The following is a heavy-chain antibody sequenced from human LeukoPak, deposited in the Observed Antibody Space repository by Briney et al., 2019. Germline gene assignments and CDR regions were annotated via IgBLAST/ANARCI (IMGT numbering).Heavy chain of an antibody. J-gene: IGHJ4*02. CDR3: ARERYGSGSYYNKPPLDY. CDR1: GYTFTTYA. CDR2: INTNTGNP. V-gene: IGHV7-4-1*02. D-gene: IGHD3-10*01. Sequence: GASVKVSCKASGYTFTTYAMNWVRQAPGQGLEWMGWINTNTGNPTYTQGFTGRFVFSLDTSVSTAYLQISSLKAEDTAVYYCARERYGSGSYYNKPPLDYWGQGTLVTVSS.